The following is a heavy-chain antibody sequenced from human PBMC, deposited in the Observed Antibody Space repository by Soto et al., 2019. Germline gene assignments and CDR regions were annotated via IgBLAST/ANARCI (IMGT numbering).Heavy chain of an antibody. J-gene: IGHJ4*02. V-gene: IGHV4-31*03. CDR1: GGSISSGGYY. D-gene: IGHD3-16*02. CDR2: IYYSGST. Sequence: SETLSLTCTVSGGSISSGGYYWGWIRQHPGKGLEWIGYIYYSGSTYYNPSLKSRVTISVDTSKNQFSLKLSSVTAADTAVYYCASGNGDYDYVWGSYRLGPYGYWGQGTLVTVSS. CDR3: ASGNGDYDYVWGSYRLGPYGY.